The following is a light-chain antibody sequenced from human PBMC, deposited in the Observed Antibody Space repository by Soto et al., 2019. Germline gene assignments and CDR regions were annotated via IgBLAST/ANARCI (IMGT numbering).Light chain of an antibody. CDR3: QQYSDNSNT. CDR2: KAS. J-gene: IGKJ2*01. Sequence: DIQMTQSPSTLSAFIGDRVTITCRASQSISNWLAWYQQKPGKAPKLLIYKASYTESGVPSRFSGSGSGTEYTLTISRVLPDDFATEYCQQYSDNSNTFGQGTKLDLK. CDR1: QSISNW. V-gene: IGKV1-5*03.